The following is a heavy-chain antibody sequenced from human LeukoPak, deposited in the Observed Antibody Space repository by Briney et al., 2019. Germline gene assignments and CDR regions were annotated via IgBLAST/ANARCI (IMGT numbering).Heavy chain of an antibody. CDR2: MNPNSGNT. J-gene: IGHJ4*02. V-gene: IGHV1-8*01. CDR1: GYTFTSYD. D-gene: IGHD3-10*01. Sequence: GASVKVSCKASGYTFTSYDINWVRQATGQGLEWVGWMNPNSGNTGYAQKFQGRVTMTRNTSISTAYMELSSLRSEDTAVYYCASGGSMVRGVNEDYWGQGTLVTVSS. CDR3: ASGGSMVRGVNEDY.